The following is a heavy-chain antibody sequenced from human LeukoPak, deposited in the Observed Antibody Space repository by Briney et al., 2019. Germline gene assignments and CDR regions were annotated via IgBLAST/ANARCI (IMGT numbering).Heavy chain of an antibody. Sequence: GPSLRLSCAASGFTFTNYAMSWVRQPPGKGLEWVSAIVGSGSSTYYADSVKGRFTISRDNSKNTLYLQLNRLRAEDTAVYYCAKWGDYDILTGYYDPDYWGQGTLVTVSS. CDR3: AKWGDYDILTGYYDPDY. J-gene: IGHJ4*02. CDR2: IVGSGSST. V-gene: IGHV3-23*01. CDR1: GFTFTNYA. D-gene: IGHD3-9*01.